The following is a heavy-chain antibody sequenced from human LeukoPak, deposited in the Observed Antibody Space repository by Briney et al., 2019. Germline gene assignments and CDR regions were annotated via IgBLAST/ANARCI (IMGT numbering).Heavy chain of an antibody. J-gene: IGHJ4*02. CDR3: SRDVWNYFDY. D-gene: IGHD2-21*01. V-gene: IGHV3-7*05. CDR1: GFTFSTYW. CDR2: IKVDGSEK. Sequence: GGSLRLSCAASGFTFSTYWMSWVRQSRGKGLEWVAIIKVDGSEKYYVDSVKGRFTISRDNAKNALYLQMNSLRAEDTAVYYCSRDVWNYFDYWGQGTLVTVSS.